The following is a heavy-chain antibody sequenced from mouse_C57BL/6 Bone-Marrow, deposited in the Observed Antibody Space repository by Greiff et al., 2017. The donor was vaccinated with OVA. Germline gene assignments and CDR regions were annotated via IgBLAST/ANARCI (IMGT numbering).Heavy chain of an antibody. CDR3: ARGYYGSRDY. Sequence: VKLQESGAELVKPGASVKMSCKASGYTFTSYWITWVKQRPGQGLEWIGDIYPGSGSTNYNEKFKSKATLTVDTSSSTAYMQLSSLTSEDSAVYYCARGYYGSRDYWGQGTTLTVSS. CDR1: GYTFTSYW. D-gene: IGHD1-1*01. J-gene: IGHJ2*01. V-gene: IGHV1-55*01. CDR2: IYPGSGST.